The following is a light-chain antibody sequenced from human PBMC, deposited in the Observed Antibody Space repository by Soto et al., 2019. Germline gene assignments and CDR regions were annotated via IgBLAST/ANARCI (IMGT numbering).Light chain of an antibody. V-gene: IGKV3-20*01. Sequence: EIVLTQSPGTLSLSPGDRATLSCRASQTVGRNFLAWYQQKPGQAPRLLIHGASSRATGVPDRFSGSASGTDFILTISRLEPEDFAVYYCQEYASAPLTFGGWTKVELK. CDR3: QEYASAPLT. CDR1: QTVGRNF. CDR2: GAS. J-gene: IGKJ4*01.